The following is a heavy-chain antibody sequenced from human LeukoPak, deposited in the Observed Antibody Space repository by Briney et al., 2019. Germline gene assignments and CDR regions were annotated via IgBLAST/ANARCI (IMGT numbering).Heavy chain of an antibody. CDR2: IIPIFGIA. D-gene: IGHD6-13*01. J-gene: IGHJ6*02. Sequence: ASVKVSRTASGGTFSSYAISWVRQAPGQGLEWMGGIIPIFGIANYAQKFQGRVTITADESTSTAYMELSSLRSEDTAVYYCARSHSYSSSWYETYYYYYYGMDVWGQGTTVTVSS. CDR3: ARSHSYSSSWYETYYYYYYGMDV. CDR1: GGTFSSYA. V-gene: IGHV1-69*13.